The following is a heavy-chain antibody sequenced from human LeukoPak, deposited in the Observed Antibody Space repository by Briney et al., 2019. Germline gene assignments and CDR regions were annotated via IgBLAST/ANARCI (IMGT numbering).Heavy chain of an antibody. D-gene: IGHD3-22*01. CDR1: GGSISSGRYY. CDR2: IYTSGST. Sequence: SQTLSPTCTVSGGSISSGRYYWSWIRQPAGKGLEWIGRIYTSGSTNYNPSLKSRVTISVDTSKNQFSLKLSSVTAADTAVYYCARDVEGEDSSGYYYEGNAFDIWGQGTMVTVSS. CDR3: ARDVEGEDSSGYYYEGNAFDI. J-gene: IGHJ3*02. V-gene: IGHV4-61*02.